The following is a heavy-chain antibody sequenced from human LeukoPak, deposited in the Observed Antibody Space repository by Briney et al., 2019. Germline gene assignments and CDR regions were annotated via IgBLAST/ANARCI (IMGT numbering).Heavy chain of an antibody. V-gene: IGHV4-34*01. D-gene: IGHD6-19*01. J-gene: IGHJ4*02. CDR1: GVSFSGYY. CDR3: ARGWPSSGWYGWGFNY. CDR2: INHSGST. Sequence: SETLSLTCAVYGVSFSGYYWSWIRQPPGKGLEWIGEINHSGSTNYNPSLKSRVTISVDTSKNQFSLKLSSVTAADTAVYYCARGWPSSGWYGWGFNYWGQGTLVTVSS.